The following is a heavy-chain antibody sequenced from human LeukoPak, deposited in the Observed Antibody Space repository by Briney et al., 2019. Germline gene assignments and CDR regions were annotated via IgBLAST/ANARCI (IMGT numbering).Heavy chain of an antibody. J-gene: IGHJ4*02. CDR2: MSGGGGST. CDR3: AKGAYYDSSGHYYRAGFDY. Sequence: GGSLRLSCAASGFTFSSYAMSWVRQAPGKGLEWVSAMSGGGGSTYYADSVKGRFTISRDNSKNTLYLQMNSLRAEDTAVYYCAKGAYYDSSGHYYRAGFDYWGQGTLVTVSS. CDR1: GFTFSSYA. D-gene: IGHD3-22*01. V-gene: IGHV3-23*01.